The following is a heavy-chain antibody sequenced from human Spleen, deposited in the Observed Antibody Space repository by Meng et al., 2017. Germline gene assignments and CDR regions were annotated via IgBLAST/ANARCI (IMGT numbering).Heavy chain of an antibody. CDR1: GGSFSGYY. J-gene: IGHJ5*02. CDR3: ARGEGRQQLIRRPRFDP. CDR2: INHSGST. Sequence: VQLQQWGAGLLKPSETLSPTCAVYGGSFSGYYWSWIRQPPGKGLEWIGEINHSGSTNYKPSLKSRVTISVDTSKNQFSLKLTSVTAADTAVYYCARGEGRQQLIRRPRFDPWGQGALVTVSS. D-gene: IGHD1-1*01. V-gene: IGHV4-34*01.